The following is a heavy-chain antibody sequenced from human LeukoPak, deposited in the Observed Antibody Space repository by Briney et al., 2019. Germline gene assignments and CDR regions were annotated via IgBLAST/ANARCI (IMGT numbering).Heavy chain of an antibody. Sequence: ASVKVSCKASGYTFTSYGISWVRQAPGQGLEWMGWISAYNGNTNYAQKLQGGVTMTTDTSTSTAYMELRSLRSDDTAVYYCARVRVTIFGVVTFPFDYWGQGTLVTVSS. D-gene: IGHD3-3*01. CDR3: ARVRVTIFGVVTFPFDY. J-gene: IGHJ4*02. V-gene: IGHV1-18*01. CDR2: ISAYNGNT. CDR1: GYTFTSYG.